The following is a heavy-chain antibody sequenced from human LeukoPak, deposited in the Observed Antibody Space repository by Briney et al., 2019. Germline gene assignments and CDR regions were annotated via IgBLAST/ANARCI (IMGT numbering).Heavy chain of an antibody. D-gene: IGHD3-22*01. CDR1: GGSISSSSYY. V-gene: IGHV4-39*01. CDR2: IYFSGST. CDR3: ASISYDSSGYFDY. Sequence: SETLSLTCTVSGGSISSSSYYWGWIRQPPGKGPEWIGSIYFSGSTYYNPSLKSRVTISVDTSKNQFSLKLSSVTAADTTIYYCASISYDSSGYFDYWGQGTLVAVSS. J-gene: IGHJ4*02.